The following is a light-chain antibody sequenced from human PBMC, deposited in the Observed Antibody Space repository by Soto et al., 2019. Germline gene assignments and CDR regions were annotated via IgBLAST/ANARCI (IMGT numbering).Light chain of an antibody. CDR3: AAWDDSMSGYV. CDR1: SSNIGSNY. V-gene: IGLV1-47*01. Sequence: QSVLTQPPSASGTPGQRVTISCSGSSSNIGSNYVYWYQQLPGTAPKLLIYMNNQRPSRVPDRFSRSKSGISASLAISGLRYEDEADYYCAAWDDSMSGYVFGTGTKVTVL. CDR2: MNN. J-gene: IGLJ1*01.